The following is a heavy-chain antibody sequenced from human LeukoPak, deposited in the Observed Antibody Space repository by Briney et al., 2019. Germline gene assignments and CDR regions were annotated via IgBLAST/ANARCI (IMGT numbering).Heavy chain of an antibody. V-gene: IGHV3-33*01. CDR1: GFTFSTYG. CDR3: ARDDYGVEP. CDR2: IWYDGSNK. J-gene: IGHJ5*02. D-gene: IGHD4-17*01. Sequence: GRSLRLSCAASGFTFSTYGMHWVRQAPGKGLEWVAVIWYDGSNKYYADFVKGRFTISRDNSRNTLYLQMDGLRDEDSAVYYCARDDYGVEPWGQGTLVTVSS.